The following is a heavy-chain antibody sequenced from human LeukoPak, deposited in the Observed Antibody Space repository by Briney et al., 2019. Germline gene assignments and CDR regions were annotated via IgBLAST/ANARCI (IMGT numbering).Heavy chain of an antibody. Sequence: PSETLSLTCTVSGGSISSYYRSWIRQPPGKGLEWIGYIYYSGSTNYNPSLKSRVTISVDTSKNQFSLKLSSVTAADTAVYYCARLWYSSGWYANYFDYWGQGTLVTVSS. CDR3: ARLWYSSGWYANYFDY. D-gene: IGHD6-19*01. CDR1: GGSISSYY. J-gene: IGHJ4*02. CDR2: IYYSGST. V-gene: IGHV4-59*08.